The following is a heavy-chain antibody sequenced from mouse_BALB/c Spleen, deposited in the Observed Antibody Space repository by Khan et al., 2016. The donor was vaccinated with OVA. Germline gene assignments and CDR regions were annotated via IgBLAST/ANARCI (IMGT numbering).Heavy chain of an antibody. J-gene: IGHJ2*01. CDR2: IYPGTDNT. D-gene: IGHD3-2*02. V-gene: IGHV1-76*01. CDR1: GYTFTNYW. Sequence: QVQLKQSGAELVRPGASVKLSCKTSGYTFTNYWIHWVKQRSGQGLEWIARIYPGTDNTYYDEKLKDKAILTADKSSSTAYMQLSSLKSEDSAVYFCAREEALYYFDYWGQGTTLTVSS. CDR3: AREEALYYFDY.